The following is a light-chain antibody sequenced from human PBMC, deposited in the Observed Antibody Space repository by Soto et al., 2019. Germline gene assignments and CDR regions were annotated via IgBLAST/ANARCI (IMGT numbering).Light chain of an antibody. CDR3: SSDAGTDKRV. V-gene: IGLV2-8*01. CDR1: TSDVRGSYY. Sequence: QSVLTQPPSASGSPGQSVTISCTGTTSDVRGSYYVSWYQQHPGKAPKLLIYEISKRASGVPARFSGSKSGNTASLTVSRLQAEDEADYYCSSDAGTDKRVFGGGTKLTVL. CDR2: EIS. J-gene: IGLJ3*02.